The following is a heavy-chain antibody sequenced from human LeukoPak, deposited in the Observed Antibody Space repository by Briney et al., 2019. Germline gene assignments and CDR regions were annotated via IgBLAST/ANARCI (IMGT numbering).Heavy chain of an antibody. V-gene: IGHV4-4*07. CDR2: IYTSGST. CDR1: GDSISSYY. J-gene: IGHJ3*02. Sequence: SETLSLTCTVSGDSISSYYWSWIRQPAGKGLEWLARIYTSGSTNYNPSLKSRVTMSVDTSKNQFSLKLSSVTAADTAVYYCASSGLLWFGELYTDAFDIWGQGTMVTVSS. D-gene: IGHD3-10*01. CDR3: ASSGLLWFGELYTDAFDI.